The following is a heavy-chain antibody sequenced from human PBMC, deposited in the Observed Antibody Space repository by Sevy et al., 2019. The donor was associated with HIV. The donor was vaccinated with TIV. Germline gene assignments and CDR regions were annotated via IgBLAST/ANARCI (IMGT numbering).Heavy chain of an antibody. CDR1: GFTFSHYA. Sequence: GGSLRLSCAASGFTFSHYAMHWIRQAPGKGLEWVAAISFDGASRNYADSVRGRFTISRDDSKNTVYLHMRGLRSEDTAVYFCAKDNAVTTEWVVLDYWGQGTLVTVSS. D-gene: IGHD4-17*01. CDR3: AKDNAVTTEWVVLDY. CDR2: ISFDGASR. V-gene: IGHV3-30*18. J-gene: IGHJ4*02.